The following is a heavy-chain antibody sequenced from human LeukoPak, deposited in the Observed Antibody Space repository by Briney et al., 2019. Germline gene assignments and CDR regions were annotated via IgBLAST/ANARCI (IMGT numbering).Heavy chain of an antibody. Sequence: ASVKFSCKASGYTFTSYTIHWVRQPPGQRLERMRWINAGNGNTKYSQQFQDRVTITRDTSASTAYMELSSLRSEDMAVYYCARARYETRIWPKSRYDYYHYMDVWGKGTTLTVFS. D-gene: IGHD3-3*01. J-gene: IGHJ6*03. CDR1: GYTFTSYT. CDR2: INAGNGNT. CDR3: ARARYETRIWPKSRYDYYHYMDV. V-gene: IGHV1-3*03.